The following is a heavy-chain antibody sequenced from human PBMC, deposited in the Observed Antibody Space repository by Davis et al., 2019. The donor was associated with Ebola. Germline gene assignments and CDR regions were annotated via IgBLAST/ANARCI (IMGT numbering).Heavy chain of an antibody. V-gene: IGHV1-2*06. CDR1: EYTFTDYF. J-gene: IGHJ6*04. D-gene: IGHD5-12*01. CDR3: SRGDSVGRGYETYYYYGMDV. Sequence: ASVKVSCKASEYTFTDYFMHWVRQAPGQGLEWMGRINPNSGGTGYAQKFQGRVTMTRDRSINTAYMELTRLTSDDTAVNYCSRGDSVGRGYETYYYYGMDVWGKGTTVTVSS. CDR2: INPNSGGT.